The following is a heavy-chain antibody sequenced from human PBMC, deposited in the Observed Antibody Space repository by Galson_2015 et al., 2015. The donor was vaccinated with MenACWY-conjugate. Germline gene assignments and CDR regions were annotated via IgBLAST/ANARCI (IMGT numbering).Heavy chain of an antibody. CDR3: ARYCSSTSCYAWFDP. Sequence: LSLTCTVSGGSISSSSYYWGWIRQPPGKGLEWIGSIYYSGSTYYNPSLKSRVTISVDTSKNQFSLKLSSVTAADTAVYYCARYCSSTSCYAWFDPWGQGTLVTVSS. CDR2: IYYSGST. D-gene: IGHD2-2*01. CDR1: GGSISSSSYY. V-gene: IGHV4-39*01. J-gene: IGHJ5*02.